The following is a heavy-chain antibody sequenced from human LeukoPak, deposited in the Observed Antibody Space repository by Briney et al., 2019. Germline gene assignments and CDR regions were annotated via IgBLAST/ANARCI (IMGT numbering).Heavy chain of an antibody. V-gene: IGHV3-7*01. D-gene: IGHD5-24*01. CDR3: VREDGY. CDR2: IKQDGSHK. J-gene: IGHJ4*02. Sequence: GGSLRLSCAASGFTFSTYWMYWVRQAPGKGLEWVANIKQDGSHKYYVDSVKGRFTISRDNAKNSLYLQMNSLRVEDTAVYYWVREDGYWGQGTLVTVSS. CDR1: GFTFSTYW.